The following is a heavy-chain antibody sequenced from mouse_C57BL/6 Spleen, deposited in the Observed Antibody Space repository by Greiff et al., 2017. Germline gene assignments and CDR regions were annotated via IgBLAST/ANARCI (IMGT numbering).Heavy chain of an antibody. J-gene: IGHJ3*01. CDR3: ARGGLDGFAY. D-gene: IGHD6-1*01. CDR1: GYTFTDYS. Sequence: QVQLQQSGAELVRPGASVKLSCKASGYTFTDYSINWVKQRPGQGLEWIARIYPGSGNTYYNEKVKGKATLTAEKTSSTAYMQLSSLTSEESAVYVCARGGLDGFAYWGQGTLVTVSA. CDR2: IYPGSGNT. V-gene: IGHV1-76*01.